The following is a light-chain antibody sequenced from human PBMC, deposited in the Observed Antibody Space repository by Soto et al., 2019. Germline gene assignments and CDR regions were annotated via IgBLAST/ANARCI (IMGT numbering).Light chain of an antibody. CDR3: QQSYSTPQT. J-gene: IGKJ1*01. Sequence: DIQMTQSPSSLSASVGDRVTITCQPSQSISTYLNWYQQKPGKAPTLLIFAASSLQSGVPSRFTGSGSGTDFTLIISSLQPEDFATYYCQQSYSTPQTFGQGTKVEIK. V-gene: IGKV1-39*01. CDR1: QSISTY. CDR2: AAS.